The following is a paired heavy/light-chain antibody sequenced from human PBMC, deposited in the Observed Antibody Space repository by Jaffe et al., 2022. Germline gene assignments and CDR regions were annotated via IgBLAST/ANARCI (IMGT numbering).Light chain of an antibody. CDR1: QSVSSN. Sequence: EIVMTQSPATLSVSPGERATLSCRASQSVSSNLAWYQQKPGQAPRLLIYGASTRATGIPARFSGSGSGTEFTLTISSLQSEDFAVYYCQQYNNWPPNTFGPGTKVDIK. CDR3: QQYNNWPPNT. CDR2: GAS. V-gene: IGKV3-15*01. J-gene: IGKJ3*01.
Heavy chain of an antibody. V-gene: IGHV5-51*03. D-gene: IGHD4-17*01. Sequence: EVQLVQSGAEVKKPGESLKISCKGSGYSFTSYWIGWVRQMPGKGLEWMGIIYPGDSDTRYSPSFQGQVTISADKSISTAYLQWSSLKASDTAMYYCVSQLHNDYGDYDYGGWHYYMDVWGKGTTVTVSS. CDR3: VSQLHNDYGDYDYGGWHYYMDV. J-gene: IGHJ6*03. CDR1: GYSFTSYW. CDR2: IYPGDSDT.